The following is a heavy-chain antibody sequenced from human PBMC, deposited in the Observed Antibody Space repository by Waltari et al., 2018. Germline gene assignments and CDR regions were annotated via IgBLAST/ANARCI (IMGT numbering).Heavy chain of an antibody. CDR1: GFTVSSNY. CDR3: ARDFQVG. CDR2: IFSDGST. V-gene: IGHV3-53*01. Sequence: EVQLVESGGGLIQAGGSLRLPCAASGFTVSSNYMSWVRQAPGKGLEWVSVIFSDGSTSYADSVKGRFTISRDNSKNTLYLQMNSLRAEDTAVYYCARDFQVGWGQGTLVTVSS. D-gene: IGHD1-26*01. J-gene: IGHJ4*02.